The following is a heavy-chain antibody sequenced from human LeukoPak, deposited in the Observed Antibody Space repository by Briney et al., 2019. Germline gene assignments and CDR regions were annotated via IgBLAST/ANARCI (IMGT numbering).Heavy chain of an antibody. Sequence: SETLSLTCTVSGGSISSHYWSWIRQPPGKGLEWIGYIYYSGSTNYNPSLKSRVTISVDTSKNQFSLKLSSVTAADTAVYYCASAYNGSYYDHDAFDIWGQGTMVTVSS. CDR1: GGSISSHY. J-gene: IGHJ3*02. CDR3: ASAYNGSYYDHDAFDI. CDR2: IYYSGST. V-gene: IGHV4-59*11. D-gene: IGHD1-26*01.